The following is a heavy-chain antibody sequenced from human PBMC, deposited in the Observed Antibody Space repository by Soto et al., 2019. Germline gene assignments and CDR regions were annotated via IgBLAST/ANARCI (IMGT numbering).Heavy chain of an antibody. Sequence: EVQLVESGGGLVKPGGSLRLSCAASGFTFSNAWMNWVRQAPGKGLEWVGRIKSKTEGGTTDYAAPVKGRFTISRDDSKNTLYLQMNSLKTEDTAVYYCTTALPSGSWYGRYYYYYGMDVWGQGTTVTVSS. J-gene: IGHJ6*02. V-gene: IGHV3-15*07. CDR1: GFTFSNAW. CDR2: IKSKTEGGTT. CDR3: TTALPSGSWYGRYYYYYGMDV. D-gene: IGHD6-13*01.